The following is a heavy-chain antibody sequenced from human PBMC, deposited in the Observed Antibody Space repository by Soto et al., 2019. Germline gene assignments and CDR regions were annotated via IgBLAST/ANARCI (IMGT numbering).Heavy chain of an antibody. CDR3: VRGPSDHKLRLVEWPYGDY. J-gene: IGHJ4*02. CDR1: GYTFTGYY. V-gene: IGHV3-53*01. CDR2: IYSGHTT. Sequence: GASVKVSCKASGYTFTGYYIHWVRQAPGKGLEWVSVIYSGHTTYYADSVEGRFTISRDDSKNTLYLQMNSLRVEDTAVYYCVRGPSDHKLRLVEWPYGDYWGQGALVTVSS. D-gene: IGHD3-3*01.